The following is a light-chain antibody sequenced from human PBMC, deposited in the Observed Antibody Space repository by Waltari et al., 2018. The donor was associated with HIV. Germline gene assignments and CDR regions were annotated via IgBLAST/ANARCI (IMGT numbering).Light chain of an antibody. J-gene: IGKJ1*01. CDR2: GTS. V-gene: IGKV3-20*01. CDR3: QQYGSARGT. Sequence: IVLTQSPGTLSLSPGERATLSCRASQSLSMTYLAWYQQKPGQPPRLLIYGTSNRATAGPDRFSGSGSGTDFTLTITRLQPEDSAVYYCQQYGSARGTFGQGTKVEIK. CDR1: QSLSMTY.